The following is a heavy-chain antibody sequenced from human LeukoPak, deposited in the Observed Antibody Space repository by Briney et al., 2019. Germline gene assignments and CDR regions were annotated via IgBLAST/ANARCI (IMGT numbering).Heavy chain of an antibody. CDR1: GGTFSSYA. CDR3: ARDPRRGYLDY. V-gene: IGHV1-69*13. J-gene: IGHJ4*02. CDR2: IIPIVGTT. Sequence: GASVKVSCKASGGTFSSYAISWVRQAPGQGLEWMGGIIPIVGTTNYAQKFQGRVTITADESTSTAYMELSSLKSEDTAVYYCARDPRRGYLDYWGQGTLVTVSS.